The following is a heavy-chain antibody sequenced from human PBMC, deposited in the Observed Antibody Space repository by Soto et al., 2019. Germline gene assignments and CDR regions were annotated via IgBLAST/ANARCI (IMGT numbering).Heavy chain of an antibody. CDR3: AKNGLSNSPSAIDS. CDR2: ISGSGRNT. Sequence: EVQLLESGGGLVQPGGSLRLSCAASGFTFSSYAMSWVRQAPGKGLDWVSGISGSGRNTYYADSVKGRFTISRDNSKNTLFLQMNSLRAEDTAVYFCAKNGLSNSPSAIDSWGQGTLVTVSS. D-gene: IGHD1-1*01. J-gene: IGHJ4*02. CDR1: GFTFSSYA. V-gene: IGHV3-23*01.